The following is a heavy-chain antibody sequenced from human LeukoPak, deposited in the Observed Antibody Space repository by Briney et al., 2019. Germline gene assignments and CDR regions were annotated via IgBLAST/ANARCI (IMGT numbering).Heavy chain of an antibody. CDR2: IYPGDSDT. V-gene: IGHV5-51*01. Sequence: GESLKISCKGSGYSFTSYWIGWVRQMPGKGLEWMGIIYPGDSDTRYSPSFQGQVTIPADKSISTAYLQWSSLKASDTAMYYCASPYYDFWSGSPRDAFDIWGQGTMVTVSS. J-gene: IGHJ3*02. CDR3: ASPYYDFWSGSPRDAFDI. D-gene: IGHD3-3*01. CDR1: GYSFTSYW.